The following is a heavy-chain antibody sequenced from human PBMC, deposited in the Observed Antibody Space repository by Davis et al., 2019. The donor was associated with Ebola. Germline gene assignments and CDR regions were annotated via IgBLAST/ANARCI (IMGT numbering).Heavy chain of an antibody. CDR2: INAGNGNT. CDR3: ARGPLRSLYYYDSSGYYAFDI. D-gene: IGHD3-22*01. J-gene: IGHJ3*02. V-gene: IGHV1-3*01. CDR1: GYTFTSYA. Sequence: AASVKVSCKASGYTFTSYAMHWVRQAPGQRLEWMGWINAGNGNTKYSQKFQGRVTITRDTSASTAYMELSSLRSEDTAVYYCARGPLRSLYYYDSSGYYAFDIWGQGTMVTVSS.